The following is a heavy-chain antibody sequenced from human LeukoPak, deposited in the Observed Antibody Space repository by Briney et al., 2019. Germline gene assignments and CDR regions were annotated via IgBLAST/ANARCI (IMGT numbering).Heavy chain of an antibody. J-gene: IGHJ3*02. V-gene: IGHV1-8*01. Sequence: ASXXVSCKASGYTFTNYDINWVRQATGQGLEWMGWMNPRSGYTGYLQKFQGRVTMTGSTSISTAYLELNSLTSEDTAVYYCARGNRLYSSSWSSLPFDIWGQGSMVTVSS. CDR1: GYTFTNYD. CDR2: MNPRSGYT. CDR3: ARGNRLYSSSWSSLPFDI. D-gene: IGHD6-13*01.